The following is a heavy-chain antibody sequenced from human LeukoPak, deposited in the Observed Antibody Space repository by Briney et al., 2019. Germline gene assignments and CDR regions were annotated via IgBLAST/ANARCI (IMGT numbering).Heavy chain of an antibody. V-gene: IGHV3-7*01. CDR1: RFTFSNYW. D-gene: IGHD2-15*01. J-gene: IGHJ4*02. Sequence: GGSLRLSCAASRFTFSNYWMNWVRQAPGKGLEWVAKIKQDGSEKYYVDSVKCRFTISRDDAKNAVYLQMNSLRGEDTAIYYCAREGYCSGGICSFDYWGQRTQVTVSS. CDR2: IKQDGSEK. CDR3: AREGYCSGGICSFDY.